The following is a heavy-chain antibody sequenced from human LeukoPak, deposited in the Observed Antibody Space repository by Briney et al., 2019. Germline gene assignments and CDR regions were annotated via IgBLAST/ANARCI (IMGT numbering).Heavy chain of an antibody. CDR3: ARAPPYSSSWYVFDY. CDR2: IYYSGST. V-gene: IGHV4-59*08. D-gene: IGHD6-13*01. Sequence: AGGSLRLSCAASGFTFSSYWMTWVRQAPGKGLEWIGYIYYSGSTNYNPSLKSRVTMSIDASKNQFSLKLTSVTAADTAVYYCARAPPYSSSWYVFDYWGQGTLVTVSS. CDR1: GFTFSSYW. J-gene: IGHJ4*02.